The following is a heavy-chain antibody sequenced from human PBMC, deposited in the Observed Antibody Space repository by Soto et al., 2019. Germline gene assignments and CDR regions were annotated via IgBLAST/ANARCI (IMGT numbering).Heavy chain of an antibody. J-gene: IGHJ6*02. Sequence: GASVKVSCKASGYTFTSYDITWVRQAPGEGLEWMGGSIPIFGTANYAQKFQGRVTISVDESTSTAYMELSSLRSEDTAVYYCARGRGYSGDDHYYYFDMDVWGQGTTVTVSS. CDR1: GYTFTSYD. CDR3: ARGRGYSGDDHYYYFDMDV. CDR2: SIPIFGTA. V-gene: IGHV1-69*13. D-gene: IGHD5-12*01.